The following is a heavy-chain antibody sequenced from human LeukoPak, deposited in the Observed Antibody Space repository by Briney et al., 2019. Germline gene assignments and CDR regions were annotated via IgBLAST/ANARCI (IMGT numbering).Heavy chain of an antibody. CDR3: ARDTIFGVALADP. Sequence: SVKVSCKASGGTFSSYAISWVRQAPGQGLEWMGGIIPIFGTANYAQKLQGRVTMTTDTSTSTAYMELRSLRSDDTAVYYCARDTIFGVALADPWGQGTLVTVSS. CDR1: GGTFSSYA. V-gene: IGHV1-69*05. CDR2: IIPIFGTA. D-gene: IGHD3-3*01. J-gene: IGHJ5*02.